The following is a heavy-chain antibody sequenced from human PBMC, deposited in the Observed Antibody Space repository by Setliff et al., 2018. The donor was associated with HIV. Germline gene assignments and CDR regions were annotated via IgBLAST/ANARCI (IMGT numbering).Heavy chain of an antibody. V-gene: IGHV4-39*07. Sequence: PSETLSLTCTVSGGSIGSTDYYWGWIRQPPGKGLEWIGTIDYSGNTYYNPSLKSRVTISVDTSKNQFSLKLSSVTAADTAVYYCARDLGAVAGYYFDYWGQGTLVTVSS. CDR1: GGSIGSTDYY. CDR2: IDYSGNT. D-gene: IGHD6-19*01. J-gene: IGHJ4*02. CDR3: ARDLGAVAGYYFDY.